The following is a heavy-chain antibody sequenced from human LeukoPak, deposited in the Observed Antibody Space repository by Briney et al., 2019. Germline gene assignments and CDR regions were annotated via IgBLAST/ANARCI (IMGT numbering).Heavy chain of an antibody. CDR2: IYHSGST. CDR3: ARVVCSSSSCEKRGAFDI. Sequence: SQTLSLTCTVSGGSISSGGYYWSWIRQPPGKGLEWIGYIYHSGSTYYNPSLKSRVTISVDTSENQFSLKLSSVTAADTAVYYCARVVCSSSSCEKRGAFDIWGQGTMVTVSS. J-gene: IGHJ3*02. D-gene: IGHD2-2*01. CDR1: GGSISSGGYY. V-gene: IGHV4-30-2*01.